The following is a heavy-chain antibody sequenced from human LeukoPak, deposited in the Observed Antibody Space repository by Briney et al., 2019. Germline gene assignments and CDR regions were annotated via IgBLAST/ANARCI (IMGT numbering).Heavy chain of an antibody. D-gene: IGHD6-13*01. CDR3: ARHVSSRRSYYYYYMDV. V-gene: IGHV5-51*01. CDR2: IYPGDSDT. Sequence: GESLKISCKGSGYSFTSYWIGWVRQMPGKGLEWMGIIYPGDSDTRYSPSLQGQVTISADKSISTAYLQWSSLKASDTAMYYCARHVSSRRSYYYYYMDVWGEGTTVTVSS. J-gene: IGHJ6*03. CDR1: GYSFTSYW.